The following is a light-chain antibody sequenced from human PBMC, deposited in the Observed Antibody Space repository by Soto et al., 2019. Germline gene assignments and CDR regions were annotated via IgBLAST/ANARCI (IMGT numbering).Light chain of an antibody. CDR3: QQFYIFPVT. CDR2: KAS. Sequence: AIQLTQSTSSVSASVGDRITITCRASQDIHTFLAWYQQKPGKAPQLLIYKASTLQSGVPSRFSGSGSGTDFTLTISSLQPEDFATYSCQQFYIFPVTFGQGTRLEIK. CDR1: QDIHTF. J-gene: IGKJ5*01. V-gene: IGKV1-13*02.